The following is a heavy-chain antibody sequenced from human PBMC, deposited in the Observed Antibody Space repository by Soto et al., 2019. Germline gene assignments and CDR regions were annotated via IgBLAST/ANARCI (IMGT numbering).Heavy chain of an antibody. CDR2: ISYDGSNK. CDR1: GFTFSSYG. D-gene: IGHD3-22*01. J-gene: IGHJ4*02. Sequence: QVQLVESGGGVVQPGRSLRLSCAASGFTFSSYGIHWVRQAPGKGLEWVAVISYDGSNKYYADSVKGRFTISRDNSKNTLYLQMNSLRAEDTAVYYCAKPYYYDSSGYYWGQGTLVTVSS. V-gene: IGHV3-30*18. CDR3: AKPYYYDSSGYY.